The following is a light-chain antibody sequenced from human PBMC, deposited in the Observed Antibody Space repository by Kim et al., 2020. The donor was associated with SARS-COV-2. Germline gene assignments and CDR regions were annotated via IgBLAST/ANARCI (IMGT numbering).Light chain of an antibody. CDR3: QQYHSPPWT. CDR1: QSVGTTY. V-gene: IGKV3-20*01. J-gene: IGKJ1*01. CDR2: GVS. Sequence: PGERATLSCSASQSVGTTYLAWYQQKPGQSPRLLIHGVSSRATGIPDRFRGSGSGTDFTLTISRLEPEDFAVYYCQQYHSPPWTFGQGTKVDIK.